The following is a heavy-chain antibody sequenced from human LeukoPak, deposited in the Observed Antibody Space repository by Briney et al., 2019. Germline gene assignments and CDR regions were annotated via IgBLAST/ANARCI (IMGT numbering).Heavy chain of an antibody. Sequence: GGSLRLSCAASGFTFSNAWMSWVRQAPGKGLEWVGRIKSKTDGGTTDYAAPVKGRFTISRDDSKNTLYLQMNSLKTEDTAVYYCTRSTYYYDSSGHYFVGVNDYWGQGTLVTVSS. CDR3: TRSTYYYDSSGHYFVGVNDY. CDR1: GFTFSNAW. V-gene: IGHV3-15*01. CDR2: IKSKTDGGTT. D-gene: IGHD3-22*01. J-gene: IGHJ4*02.